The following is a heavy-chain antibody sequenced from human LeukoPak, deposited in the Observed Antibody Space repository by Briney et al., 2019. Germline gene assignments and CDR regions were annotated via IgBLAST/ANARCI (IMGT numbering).Heavy chain of an antibody. Sequence: GASVKVSCKASGYSFAAYYLHWVRQAPGQGLEWMGWINPQSGGTSSAQKFQDRVTMARDTSITTGYMELNGLTPDDTAVYYCARDNNSATDYWGQGTLVTVSS. V-gene: IGHV1-2*02. CDR2: INPQSGGT. CDR1: GYSFAAYY. CDR3: ARDNNSATDY. D-gene: IGHD1/OR15-1a*01. J-gene: IGHJ4*02.